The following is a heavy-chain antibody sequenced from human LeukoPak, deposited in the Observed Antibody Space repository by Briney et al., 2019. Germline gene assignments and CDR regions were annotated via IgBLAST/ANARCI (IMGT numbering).Heavy chain of an antibody. V-gene: IGHV1-24*01. CDR3: ATDPTPPYYYDSSGYYWVS. CDR2: FDPEDGET. D-gene: IGHD3-22*01. Sequence: GASVKVSCKVSGYTLTELSMHWVRQAPGKGLEWMGGFDPEDGETIYAQKFQGRVTMTEDTSTDTAYMELSSLRSEDTAVYYCATDPTPPYYYDSSGYYWVSWGQGTLVTVSS. CDR1: GYTLTELS. J-gene: IGHJ4*02.